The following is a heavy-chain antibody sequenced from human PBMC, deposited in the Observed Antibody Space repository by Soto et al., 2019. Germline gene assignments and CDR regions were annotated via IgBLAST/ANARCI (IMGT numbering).Heavy chain of an antibody. V-gene: IGHV4-30-4*01. J-gene: IGHJ4*02. CDR3: ARYQKGPFDY. Sequence: SETLSLTCTVSGGSISSGDYYWSWIRQPPGKGLEWIGYIYYTGSTYYNPSLKSRLTISVDTSKNQFSLKLTSVTAADTAVYFCARYQKGPFDYWGQGTLVTVPS. D-gene: IGHD2-2*01. CDR1: GGSISSGDYY. CDR2: IYYTGST.